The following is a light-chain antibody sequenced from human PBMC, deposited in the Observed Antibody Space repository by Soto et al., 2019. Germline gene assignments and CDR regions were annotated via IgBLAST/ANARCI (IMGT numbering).Light chain of an antibody. J-gene: IGLJ3*02. CDR1: SSNIEKNY. CDR3: GAWDSSLSVRV. V-gene: IGLV1-51*01. CDR2: DNN. Sequence: QSVLTQPPSVSAAPGQTVTISCSGSSSNIEKNYVSWYRQLPGTAPKLLIYDNNKRASGIPDRFSGSKSGTSATLGITGLQTGDEADYYCGAWDSSLSVRVFGGGTKLTVL.